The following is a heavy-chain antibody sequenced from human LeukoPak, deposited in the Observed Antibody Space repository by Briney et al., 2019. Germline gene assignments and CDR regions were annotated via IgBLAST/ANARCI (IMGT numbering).Heavy chain of an antibody. Sequence: ASVKVSCKASGGTFSSYAISWERQAPGQGLEWMGGIIPIFGTANYAQKFQGRVTITADESTSTAYMELSSLRPEDTAVYYCASPTLYGDYAGEYYFDYWGQGTLVTVPS. J-gene: IGHJ4*02. D-gene: IGHD4-17*01. V-gene: IGHV1-69*01. CDR1: GGTFSSYA. CDR2: IIPIFGTA. CDR3: ASPTLYGDYAGEYYFDY.